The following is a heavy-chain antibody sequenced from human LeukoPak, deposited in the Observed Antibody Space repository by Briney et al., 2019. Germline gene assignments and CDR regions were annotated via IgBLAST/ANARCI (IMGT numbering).Heavy chain of an antibody. CDR2: ISSSSTI. Sequence: GGSLRLSCAASLDTFSSYSMNSVRQAPGKGLEWVSYISSSSTIYYADSVKGRFPISRDNAKDALYMQMNNLRDENTAMYYCAIDLAVSDYWGQGTLVTVSS. J-gene: IGHJ4*02. CDR1: LDTFSSYS. CDR3: AIDLAVSDY. V-gene: IGHV3-48*02.